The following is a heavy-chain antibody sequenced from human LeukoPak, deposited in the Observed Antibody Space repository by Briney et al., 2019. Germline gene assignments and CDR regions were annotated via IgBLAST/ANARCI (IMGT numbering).Heavy chain of an antibody. CDR3: ARDRVTMVRGVMRPDYGMDV. Sequence: SETLSLTCAVSGGSISSGGYSWSWIRQPPGKGLEWIGYIYHSGSTYYNPSLKSRVTISVDRSKNQFSLKLSSVTAADTAVYYCARDRVTMVRGVMRPDYGMDVWGQGTTVTVSS. J-gene: IGHJ6*02. V-gene: IGHV4-30-2*01. D-gene: IGHD3-10*01. CDR1: GGSISSGGYS. CDR2: IYHSGST.